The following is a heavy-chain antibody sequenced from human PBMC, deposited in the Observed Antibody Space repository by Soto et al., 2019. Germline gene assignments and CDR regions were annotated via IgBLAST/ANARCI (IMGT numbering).Heavy chain of an antibody. CDR2: IKQDGSEQ. V-gene: IGHV3-7*01. CDR3: PGHRPQEKRLTGY. CDR1: GLTFSNYW. Sequence: GGSLRLSCAASGLTFSNYWMSWVRQAPGKGLEWVANIKQDGSEQYYSDSVKGRFAISRDNAKNSLYLQMNSLRAEDTAVYYCPGHRPQEKRLTGYWGQGTLVTVSS. D-gene: IGHD3-9*01. J-gene: IGHJ4*02.